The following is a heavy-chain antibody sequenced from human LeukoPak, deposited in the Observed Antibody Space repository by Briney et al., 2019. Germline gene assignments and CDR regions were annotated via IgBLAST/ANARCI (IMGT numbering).Heavy chain of an antibody. CDR2: ISGSGGST. CDR1: GFTVSSNY. J-gene: IGHJ4*02. V-gene: IGHV3-23*01. CDR3: AKDTGYYDILTGYREEYYFDY. D-gene: IGHD3-9*01. Sequence: PGGSLRLSCAASGFTVSSNYMSWVRQAPGKGLEWVSAISGSGGSTYYADSVKGRFTIPRDNSKNTLYLQMNSLRAEDTAVYYCAKDTGYYDILTGYREEYYFDYWGQGTLVTVSS.